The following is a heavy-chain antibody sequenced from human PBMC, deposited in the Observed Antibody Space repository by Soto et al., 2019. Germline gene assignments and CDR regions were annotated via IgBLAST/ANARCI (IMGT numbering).Heavy chain of an antibody. D-gene: IGHD7-27*01. CDR1: GGCSSISRYS. Sequence: EKLSHRCSGSGGCSSISRYSWGWIRQPPGKGLEWIGSIYYSGNTYYNPSLKSRVTISVDTAKNQFSLKLSSVTAADMAVYYCAKNWNWGSLVHWGQGTLVTVS. CDR3: AKNWNWGSLVH. J-gene: IGHJ4*02. CDR2: IYYSGNT. V-gene: IGHV4-39*01.